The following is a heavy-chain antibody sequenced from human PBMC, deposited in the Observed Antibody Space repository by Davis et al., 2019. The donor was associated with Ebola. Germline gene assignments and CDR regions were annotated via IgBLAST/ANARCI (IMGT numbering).Heavy chain of an antibody. V-gene: IGHV3-30-3*01. CDR3: ASVRCSSTSCTDV. J-gene: IGHJ6*02. CDR2: ISYDGSNK. CDR1: GFTFSSYA. D-gene: IGHD2-2*01. Sequence: GESLKISCAASGFTFSSYAMHWVRQAPGKGLEWVAVISYDGSNKYYADSVKGRFTISRDNSKNTLYLQMNSLRAEDTAVYYCASVRCSSTSCTDVWGQGTTVTVSS.